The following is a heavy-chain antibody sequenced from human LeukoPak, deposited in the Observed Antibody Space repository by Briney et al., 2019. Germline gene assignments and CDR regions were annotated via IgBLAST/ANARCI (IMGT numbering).Heavy chain of an antibody. Sequence: SVKVSCKASGGTFSSYAISWVRQAPGQGLEWMGRIIPIFGTANYAQKFQGRVTITTDESTSTAYMELSSLRSEDTAVYSCARDAATSGTSWFDPWGQGTLVTVSS. J-gene: IGHJ5*02. V-gene: IGHV1-69*05. CDR1: GGTFSSYA. CDR2: IIPIFGTA. CDR3: ARDAATSGTSWFDP. D-gene: IGHD6-13*01.